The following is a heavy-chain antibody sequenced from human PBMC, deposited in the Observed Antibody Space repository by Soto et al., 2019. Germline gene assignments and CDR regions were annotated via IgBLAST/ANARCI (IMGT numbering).Heavy chain of an antibody. CDR3: ANGPGGGGY. CDR2: IYSGGYT. CDR1: GFTVSNNY. Sequence: EVQLVESGGGLIQPGGSLRLSCAVSGFTVSNNYMSWVRQAPGKGLEGVSVIYSGGYTAYGDTGKGRFTIPRDNSKKKPYLQRDSLGAADTPVPSCANGPGGGGYWGQGTLVTVSS. V-gene: IGHV3-53*01. J-gene: IGHJ4*02. D-gene: IGHD3-10*01.